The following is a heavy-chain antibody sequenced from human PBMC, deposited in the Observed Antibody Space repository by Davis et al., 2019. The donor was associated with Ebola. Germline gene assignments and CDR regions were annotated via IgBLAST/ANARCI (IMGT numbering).Heavy chain of an antibody. CDR3: ARDKGYNWNDGAPFDY. V-gene: IGHV4-59*12. D-gene: IGHD1-1*01. J-gene: IGHJ4*02. CDR1: GGSISSYY. CDR2: IYYSGST. Sequence: SETLSLTCTVSGGSISSYYWSWIRQPPGKGLEWIGYIYYSGSTNYNPSLKSRVTISVDTSKNQFSLKLSSVTAADTAVYYCARDKGYNWNDGAPFDYWGQGTLVTVSS.